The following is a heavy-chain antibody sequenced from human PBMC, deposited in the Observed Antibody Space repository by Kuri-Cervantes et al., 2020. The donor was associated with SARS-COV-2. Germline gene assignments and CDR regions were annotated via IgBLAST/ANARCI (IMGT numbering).Heavy chain of an antibody. CDR3: AIGRGVRGVPLGQFDY. D-gene: IGHD3-10*01. CDR1: GFTFSSYS. J-gene: IGHJ4*02. Sequence: GESLKISCAASGFTFSSYSMNWVRQAPGKGLEWVSSISSSSSYIYYADSVKGRFTISRDNAKNSLYLQMNSLRAEDKAVYYCAIGRGVRGVPLGQFDYWGQGTLVTVSS. V-gene: IGHV3-21*01. CDR2: ISSSSSYI.